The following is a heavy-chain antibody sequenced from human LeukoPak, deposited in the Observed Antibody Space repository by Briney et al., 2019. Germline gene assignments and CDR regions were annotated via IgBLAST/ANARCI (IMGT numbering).Heavy chain of an antibody. CDR2: INHSGST. CDR3: ARDVKEEDAFDI. Sequence: PSETLSLTCAVYGGSFSGYYWSWIRQPPGKGLEWIGEINHSGSTNYNPSLKSRVTISVDTSKNQFSLKLSSVTAADTAVYYCARDVKEEDAFDIWGQGTMVTVSS. CDR1: GGSFSGYY. J-gene: IGHJ3*02. V-gene: IGHV4-34*01.